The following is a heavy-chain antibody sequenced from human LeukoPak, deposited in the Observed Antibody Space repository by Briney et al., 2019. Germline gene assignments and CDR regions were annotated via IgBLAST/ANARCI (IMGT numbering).Heavy chain of an antibody. J-gene: IGHJ4*02. CDR1: GYSISSGYY. CDR3: ARDNRPTTIFGVVTPPFDY. CDR2: IYTSGST. D-gene: IGHD3-3*01. V-gene: IGHV4-61*02. Sequence: SETLSLTCTVSGYSISSGYYWSWIRRPAGKGLEWIGRIYTSGSTNYNPSLKSRVTISVDTSKNQFSLKLSSVTAADTAVYYCARDNRPTTIFGVVTPPFDYWGQGTLVTVSS.